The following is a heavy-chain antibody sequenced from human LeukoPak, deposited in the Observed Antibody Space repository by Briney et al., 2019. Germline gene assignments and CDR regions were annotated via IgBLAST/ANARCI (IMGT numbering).Heavy chain of an antibody. D-gene: IGHD3-22*01. CDR3: ARAPSEIGGYYPEYFRH. Sequence: TGGSLRLSCAASGFTFSTYWMPWVRQAPGKGLVWVSRIKSDGGTNHADSVKGRFTISRDNAKRTVSLQMNSLRPEDTGVYYCARAPSEIGGYYPEYFRHWGQGTLVTVSS. CDR1: GFTFSTYW. V-gene: IGHV3-74*01. CDR2: IKSDGGT. J-gene: IGHJ1*01.